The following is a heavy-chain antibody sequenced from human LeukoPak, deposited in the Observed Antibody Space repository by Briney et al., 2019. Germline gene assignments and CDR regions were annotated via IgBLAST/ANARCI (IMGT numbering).Heavy chain of an antibody. CDR2: ISSDGSNK. CDR3: AKPQVTANWYYFRY. Sequence: PGRSLRLSCAASGFTLSTYGMHWVRQGPGKGLECVAVISSDGSNKFYADSVKGRFTISRDGSKNTLYLQMNSLRPDDTAVYFCAKPQVTANWYYFRYWGQGTLVTVSS. V-gene: IGHV3-30*18. J-gene: IGHJ4*02. CDR1: GFTLSTYG. D-gene: IGHD2-21*02.